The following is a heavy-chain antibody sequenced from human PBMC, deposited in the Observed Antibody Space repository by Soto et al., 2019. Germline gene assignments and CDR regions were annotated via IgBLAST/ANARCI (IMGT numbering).Heavy chain of an antibody. CDR2: ISGSGSTI. J-gene: IGHJ5*02. V-gene: IGHV3-23*01. CDR3: ARGGKRYSSSLTWFDP. Sequence: PGGSLRLSCAASGFTFSSYAVSWVRQAPGKGPEWISSISGSGSTIYYADSVKGRFTISRDNSKNTLYLQMSSLRAEDTAVYYCARGGKRYSSSLTWFDPWGQGTLVTVSS. CDR1: GFTFSSYA. D-gene: IGHD6-6*01.